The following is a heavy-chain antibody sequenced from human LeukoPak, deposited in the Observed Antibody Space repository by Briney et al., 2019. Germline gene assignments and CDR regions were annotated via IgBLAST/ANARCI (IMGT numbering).Heavy chain of an antibody. V-gene: IGHV7-4-1*02. Sequence: ASVKVSCKASGYIFTRFAMDWVRQAPGQGLEWMGWIETNTGTPTYGQGFTGRFVFSLDTSVRTAYVQINSLKAEDTAVYYCARDGNDDLDSWGQGTLVTVSS. CDR3: ARDGNDDLDS. CDR2: IETNTGTP. J-gene: IGHJ5*01. CDR1: GYIFTRFA. D-gene: IGHD1-1*01.